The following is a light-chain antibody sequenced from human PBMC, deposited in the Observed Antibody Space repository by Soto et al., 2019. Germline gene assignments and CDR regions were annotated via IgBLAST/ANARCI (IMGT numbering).Light chain of an antibody. CDR1: QSLLHSNGYNY. J-gene: IGKJ3*01. V-gene: IGKV2-28*01. CDR2: LGS. CDR3: VQALLGGT. Sequence: DIVMTQSPLSLPVTPGEPASISCRSSQSLLHSNGYNYLDWYLQKPGQSPQLLIYLGSNRSSGVSDRFSGSGSGTDFTLKISRVKDEDVGVYYCVQALLGGTFGPGTKVDIK.